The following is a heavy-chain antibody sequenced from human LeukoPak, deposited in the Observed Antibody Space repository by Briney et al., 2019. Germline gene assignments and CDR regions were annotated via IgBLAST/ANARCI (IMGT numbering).Heavy chain of an antibody. CDR3: ARASDAFDI. CDR1: GGSISSYY. Sequence: SEALSLTCTVSGGSISSYYWSWIRQPPGKGLEWIGYIHYSGSTNYNPSLKSRVTISVDTSKNQFSLKLSSVTAADTAVYYCARASDAFDIWGQGTMVTVSS. V-gene: IGHV4-59*01. CDR2: IHYSGST. J-gene: IGHJ3*02.